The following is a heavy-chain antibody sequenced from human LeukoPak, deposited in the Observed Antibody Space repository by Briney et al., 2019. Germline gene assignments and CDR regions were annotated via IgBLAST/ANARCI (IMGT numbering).Heavy chain of an antibody. V-gene: IGHV1-18*01. CDR3: ARDRGPIYYDSGGYIPQGY. CDR2: ISAYNGNT. Sequence: ASVKVSCKASGYTFTSYGISWVRQAPGQGLEWMGWISAYNGNTNYAQKLQGRVTMTTDTSTSTAYMELRSLRSDDTAVYYCARDRGPIYYDSGGYIPQGYWGQGTLVTVSS. D-gene: IGHD3-22*01. J-gene: IGHJ4*02. CDR1: GYTFTSYG.